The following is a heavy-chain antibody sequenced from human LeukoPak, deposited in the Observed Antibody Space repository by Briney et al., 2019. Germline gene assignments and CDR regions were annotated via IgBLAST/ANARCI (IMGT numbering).Heavy chain of an antibody. J-gene: IGHJ4*02. CDR1: GGSISSYY. CDR3: ASSDCSGGSCLLDY. Sequence: PSETLSLTCTVSGGSISSYYWSWIRQPPGKGLEWIGYIYYSGSTNYNPSLKSRVTISVDTSKNQFSLKLSSVTAADTAVYCCASSDCSGGSCLLDYWGQGTLVTVSS. D-gene: IGHD2-15*01. CDR2: IYYSGST. V-gene: IGHV4-59*08.